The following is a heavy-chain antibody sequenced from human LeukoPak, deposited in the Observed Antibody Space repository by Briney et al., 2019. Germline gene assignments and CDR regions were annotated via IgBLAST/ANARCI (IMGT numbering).Heavy chain of an antibody. D-gene: IGHD3-22*01. CDR1: GYSFTSHW. CDR3: ARRYYYDSSGYYLAHDAFDI. V-gene: IGHV5-51*01. CDR2: IYPGDSET. J-gene: IGHJ3*02. Sequence: GESLKISCKGSGYSFTSHWIGWVRQMPGKGLEWMGIIYPGDSETRYSPSFQGQVTISVDKSISTACLQWSSLKASDTAMYYCARRYYYDSSGYYLAHDAFDIWGQGTMVTVSS.